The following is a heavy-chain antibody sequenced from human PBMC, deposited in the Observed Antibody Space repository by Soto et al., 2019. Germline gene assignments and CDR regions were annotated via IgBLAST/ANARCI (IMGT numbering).Heavy chain of an antibody. J-gene: IGHJ4*02. CDR2: ISSSSSYT. D-gene: IGHD3-9*01. CDR1: GFTFSDYY. V-gene: IGHV3-11*03. CDR3: ARPSSFFDSYYFAY. Sequence: PGGPLRLSCAASGFTFSDYYMSWIRQAPGKGLEWVSYISSSSSYTNYADSVKGRFTISRDNAKNSLYLQMNSLRAEDSAVYYCARPSSFFDSYYFAYWGEGTPVTVSS.